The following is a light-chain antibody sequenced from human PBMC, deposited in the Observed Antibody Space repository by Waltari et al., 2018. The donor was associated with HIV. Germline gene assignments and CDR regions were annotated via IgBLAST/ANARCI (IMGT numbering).Light chain of an antibody. CDR1: SSDGGGYNS. V-gene: IGLV2-14*03. Sequence: SALTQPASVSGSPGQSMTISCTGTSSDGGGYNSVSWSQQHPGKAPTLMIYDVSNRPSGVSNRFSGSKSGNTASLTSSGLQAEDEADYYCSSYTSSSALYVVFGGGTKLTVL. CDR3: SSYTSSSALYVV. J-gene: IGLJ2*01. CDR2: DVS.